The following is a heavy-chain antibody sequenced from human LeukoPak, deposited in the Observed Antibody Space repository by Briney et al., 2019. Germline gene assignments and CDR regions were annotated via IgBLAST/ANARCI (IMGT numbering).Heavy chain of an antibody. D-gene: IGHD3-10*01. CDR3: ARAGGYGSGSYEHYYYYYMDV. CDR1: GYTFTSYY. V-gene: IGHV1-2*02. J-gene: IGHJ6*03. CDR2: INPNSGGT. Sequence: ASVKVSCKASGYTFTSYYMHWVRQAPGQGLEWMGWINPNSGGTNYAQKFQGRVTMTRDMSTSTVYMELSSLRSEDTAVYYCARAGGYGSGSYEHYYYYYMDVWGKGTTVTVSS.